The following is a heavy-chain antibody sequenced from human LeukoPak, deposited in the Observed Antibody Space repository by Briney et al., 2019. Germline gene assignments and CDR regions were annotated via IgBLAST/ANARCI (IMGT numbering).Heavy chain of an antibody. J-gene: IGHJ5*02. Sequence: GASVKVSCKASGGTFSSYAISWVRQAPGQGLEGMGGIIPIFGTANYAQKFQGRVAITADESTSTAYMELSSLRSEDTAVYYCARESAYGSGSYHRGYNWFDPWGQGTLVTVSS. CDR3: ARESAYGSGSYHRGYNWFDP. V-gene: IGHV1-69*01. D-gene: IGHD3-10*01. CDR2: IIPIFGTA. CDR1: GGTFSSYA.